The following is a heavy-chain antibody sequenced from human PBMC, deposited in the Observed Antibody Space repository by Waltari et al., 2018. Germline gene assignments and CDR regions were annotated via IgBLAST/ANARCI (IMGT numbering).Heavy chain of an antibody. CDR1: GGTFSSYA. D-gene: IGHD2-2*01. CDR2: IITFFGTA. V-gene: IGHV1-69*01. CDR3: ASFEGYCSSTSCPYYYYMDV. J-gene: IGHJ6*03. Sequence: QVQLVQSGAEVKKPGSSVKVSCKASGGTFSSYAISWVRQAPGQGLEWVGGIITFFGTANHAQKFQGRVTIAADESTSTADMELSRLRSEDTAVYYCASFEGYCSSTSCPYYYYMDVWGKGTTVTVSS.